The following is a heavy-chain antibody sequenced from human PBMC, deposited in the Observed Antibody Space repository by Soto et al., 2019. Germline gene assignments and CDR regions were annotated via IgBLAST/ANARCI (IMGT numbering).Heavy chain of an antibody. CDR2: ISGSGGST. Sequence: QSGGSLRLSCAASGFTFSSYAMSWVRQAPGKGLEWVSAISGSGGSTYYADSVKGRFTISRDNSKNTLYLQMNSLRAEDTAVYYCAKGSPQKGGQMVYFDYWGQGTLVTVSS. D-gene: IGHD2-8*01. CDR3: AKGSPQKGGQMVYFDY. J-gene: IGHJ4*02. CDR1: GFTFSSYA. V-gene: IGHV3-23*01.